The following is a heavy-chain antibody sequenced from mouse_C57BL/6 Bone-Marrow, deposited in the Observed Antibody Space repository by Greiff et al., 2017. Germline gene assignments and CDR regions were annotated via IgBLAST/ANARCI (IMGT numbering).Heavy chain of an antibody. J-gene: IGHJ2*01. V-gene: IGHV1-55*01. CDR3: ARSGRLGRNFDY. CDR2: IYPTSGRT. CDR1: GYTFTSYW. Sequence: VQLQQSGAELVKPGASVKMSCKASGYTFTSYWITWVKQRPGQGLEWIGDIYPTSGRTNYNEKFKSKAILTVDTSSNTAYMQLSSLTSEDSAGFYCARSGRLGRNFDYWGQGTTLTVS. D-gene: IGHD4-1*01.